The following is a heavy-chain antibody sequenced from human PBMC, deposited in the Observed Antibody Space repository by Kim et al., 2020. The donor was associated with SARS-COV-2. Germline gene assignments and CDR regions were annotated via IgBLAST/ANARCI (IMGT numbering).Heavy chain of an antibody. CDR2: IWYDGSNK. CDR1: GFTFSSYG. J-gene: IGHJ4*02. CDR3: ARDGGGSYYFDY. V-gene: IGHV3-33*01. Sequence: GGSLRLSCAASGFTFSSYGMHWVRQAPGKGLEWVAVIWYDGSNKYYADSVKGRFTISRDNSKNTLYLQMNSLRAEDTAVYYCARDGGGSYYFDYWGQGTLVTVSS. D-gene: IGHD2-15*01.